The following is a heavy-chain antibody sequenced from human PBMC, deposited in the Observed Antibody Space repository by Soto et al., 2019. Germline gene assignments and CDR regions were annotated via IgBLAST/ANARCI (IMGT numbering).Heavy chain of an antibody. D-gene: IGHD5-12*01. CDR1: GFTFSSYG. J-gene: IGHJ4*02. Sequence: QVQLVESGGGVVQPGRSLRLSCAASGFTFSSYGMHWVRQAPGKGLEWVAVISYDGSNKYYADSVKGRFTISRDNSKNTLYLQMNSLRAEDTAVYYCAKGSAGYSGYDYGFDYWGQGTLVTVSS. CDR2: ISYDGSNK. V-gene: IGHV3-30*18. CDR3: AKGSAGYSGYDYGFDY.